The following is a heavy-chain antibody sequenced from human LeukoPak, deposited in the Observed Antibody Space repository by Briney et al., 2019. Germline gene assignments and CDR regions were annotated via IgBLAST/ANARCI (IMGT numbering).Heavy chain of an antibody. V-gene: IGHV4-39*01. CDR3: ARYEGQWLALDY. J-gene: IGHJ4*02. CDR1: GGSINSSSYY. Sequence: SETLSLTCTVSGGSINSSSYYWGWIRQPPGKGLEWIGSIYYSGTTYYNPSLKSRVTISEDTSKNQFSLKLSSVTAADTPVYYCARYEGQWLALDYWGQGTLVTVSS. D-gene: IGHD6-19*01. CDR2: IYYSGTT.